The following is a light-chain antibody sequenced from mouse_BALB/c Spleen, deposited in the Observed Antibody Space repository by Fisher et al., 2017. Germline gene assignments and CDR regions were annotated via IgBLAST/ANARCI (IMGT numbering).Light chain of an antibody. CDR2: STS. CDR3: QQGSSIPLT. J-gene: IGKJ5*01. V-gene: IGKV4-57-1*01. Sequence: DIVLTQSPAIMSASPGEKVTMTCRASSSVSSSYLHWYQQKPGSSPKLWIYSTSNLASGVPARFSGSGSGTSYSLTIGTMEAEDVATYYCQQGSSIPLTFGAGTKLELK. CDR1: SSVSSSY.